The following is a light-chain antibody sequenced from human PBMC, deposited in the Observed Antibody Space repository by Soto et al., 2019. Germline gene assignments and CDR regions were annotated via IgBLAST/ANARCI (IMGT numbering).Light chain of an antibody. CDR2: DAS. Sequence: EIVLTQSPATLSLSPGERATLSCRASQSVSSYLAWYQQKPGQTPRLLIYDASNSATGIPARFSGSGSATDFTLTISSLEPEDFAVYYCQQRGSWPLTFGQGTRLEIK. CDR1: QSVSSY. CDR3: QQRGSWPLT. V-gene: IGKV3-11*01. J-gene: IGKJ5*01.